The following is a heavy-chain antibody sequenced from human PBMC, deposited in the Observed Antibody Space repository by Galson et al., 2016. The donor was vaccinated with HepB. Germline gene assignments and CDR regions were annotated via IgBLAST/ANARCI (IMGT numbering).Heavy chain of an antibody. CDR3: ARAGVAYETSGYFYGQLDY. D-gene: IGHD3-22*01. CDR1: EFSFRSYS. J-gene: IGHJ4*02. V-gene: IGHV3-48*02. Sequence: SLRLSCAASEFSFRSYSMNWVRQAPGKGQEWLSSITAGGNTIYYADSVKGRFTISRDNAKSSLYLQMNSLRDDDTAVYFCARAGVAYETSGYFYGQLDYWGQGTLVIVSS. CDR2: ITAGGNTI.